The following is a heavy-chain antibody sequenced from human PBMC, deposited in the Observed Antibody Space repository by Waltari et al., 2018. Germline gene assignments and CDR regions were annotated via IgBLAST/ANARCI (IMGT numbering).Heavy chain of an antibody. CDR1: GFTFSSFW. CDR3: ARLTTDGYFDL. J-gene: IGHJ2*01. V-gene: IGHV3-7*01. D-gene: IGHD2-21*02. Sequence: EVQLVESGGGLVQPGGSLRLSCAASGFTFSSFWMSWFRQAPGKGLEWVANMRQDGGEQYYVASVKGRFTISRDNAKDSLYLQMNSLRAEDTAVYYCARLTTDGYFDLWGRGTLVTVSP. CDR2: MRQDGGEQ.